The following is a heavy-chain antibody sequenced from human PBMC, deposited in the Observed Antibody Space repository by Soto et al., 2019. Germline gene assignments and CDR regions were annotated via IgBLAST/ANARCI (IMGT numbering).Heavy chain of an antibody. CDR2: INQDGSEK. Sequence: PGGSLRLSCAASGFTFSSYWMTWVRQAPGKGLEWVANINQDGSEKYSVDSAKGRFTISRDNAKNSLYLQMNSLRVDDTAVYYCAKAPREQQLAPRFDPWGQGTLVTVSS. D-gene: IGHD6-13*01. J-gene: IGHJ5*02. V-gene: IGHV3-7*03. CDR1: GFTFSSYW. CDR3: AKAPREQQLAPRFDP.